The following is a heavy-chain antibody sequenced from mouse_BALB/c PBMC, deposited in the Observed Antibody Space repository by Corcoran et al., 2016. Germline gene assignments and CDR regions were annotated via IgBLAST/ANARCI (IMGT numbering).Heavy chain of an antibody. V-gene: IGHV14-3*02. Sequence: EVQLQQSGAELVKPGASVKLSCTASGFNIKDTYMHWVKQRPEQGLEWIGRIDPANGNTKYDPKFQGKATITADTSSNTVYLQLSSLTSEDTAVYYCARSRTGTGTWFAYWGQGTLVTVSA. CDR1: GFNIKDTY. J-gene: IGHJ3*01. CDR3: ARSRTGTGTWFAY. D-gene: IGHD4-1*01. CDR2: IDPANGNT.